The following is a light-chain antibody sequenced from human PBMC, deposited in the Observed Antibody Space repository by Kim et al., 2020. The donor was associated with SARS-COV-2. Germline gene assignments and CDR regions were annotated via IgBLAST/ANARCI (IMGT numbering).Light chain of an antibody. J-gene: IGLJ1*01. Sequence: VSPGQTASSTCSGDKLGDKYACWYQQKRGQAPVLGIYQDRKRPSGIPERFSGSNSGNTATLTDSGTQAMDEADYYWQAWDSSTYVFGTGTKVTVL. CDR2: QDR. CDR3: QAWDSSTYV. CDR1: KLGDKY. V-gene: IGLV3-1*01.